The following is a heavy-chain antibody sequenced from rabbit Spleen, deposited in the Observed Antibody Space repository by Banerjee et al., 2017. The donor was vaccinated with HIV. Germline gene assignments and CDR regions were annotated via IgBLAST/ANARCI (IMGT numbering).Heavy chain of an antibody. CDR2: LYAGSSVST. J-gene: IGHJ3*01. V-gene: IGHV1S45*01. CDR3: VRAWTGGRFYDTGLDL. D-gene: IGHD8-1*01. CDR1: GFSFSSSYY. Sequence: QEQLEESGGDLVKPGASLTLTCTASGFSFSSSYYMHWVRQAPGKGLEWIACLYAGSSVSTWYASWVKGRFTVSKTSSTTVTLQMTSLTAADTATYFCVRAWTGGRFYDTGLDLWGPGTLVTVS.